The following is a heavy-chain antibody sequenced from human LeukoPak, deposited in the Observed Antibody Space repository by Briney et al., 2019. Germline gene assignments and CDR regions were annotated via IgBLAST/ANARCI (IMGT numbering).Heavy chain of an antibody. CDR1: GCSISSSSYY. J-gene: IGHJ4*02. D-gene: IGHD1-26*01. CDR3: ARIVKDWSGTYYFGYYFDY. CDR2: IYYFGSN. Sequence: SETLSLTCIVSGCSISSSSYYWGWIRQPPGKGLEWIGTIYYFGSNYYNPSLKSRVAISADTPMNQFSQKLSYVAAADTDVYYCARIVKDWSGTYYFGYYFDYWGQGTLVTVSS. V-gene: IGHV4-39*07.